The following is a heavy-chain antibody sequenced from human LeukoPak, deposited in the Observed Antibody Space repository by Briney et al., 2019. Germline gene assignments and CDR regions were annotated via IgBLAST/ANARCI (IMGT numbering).Heavy chain of an antibody. J-gene: IGHJ5*02. CDR2: ISYDGSNK. V-gene: IGHV3-30-3*01. Sequence: GGSLRLSCAASGFTFSSYAMHWVRQAPGKGLEWVAVISYDGSNKYYADSVKGRFTISRDNSKNTLYLQMNSLRAEDTAVYYCARDMTVAYSSGPWGQGTLVTVSS. D-gene: IGHD6-19*01. CDR1: GFTFSSYA. CDR3: ARDMTVAYSSGP.